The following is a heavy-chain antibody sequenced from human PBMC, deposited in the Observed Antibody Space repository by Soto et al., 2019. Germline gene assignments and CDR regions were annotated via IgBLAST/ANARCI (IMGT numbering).Heavy chain of an antibody. V-gene: IGHV1-3*01. Sequence: ASVKVSCKASGYTFTSYAIHWVRQAPGQRLEWMGWINAGNGNTKYSQKFQGRVTITRDTSASTAYMELSSLRSEDTAVYYCARTRYYDFWNPEAFDIWGQGTMVTVSS. D-gene: IGHD3-3*01. J-gene: IGHJ3*02. CDR3: ARTRYYDFWNPEAFDI. CDR1: GYTFTSYA. CDR2: INAGNGNT.